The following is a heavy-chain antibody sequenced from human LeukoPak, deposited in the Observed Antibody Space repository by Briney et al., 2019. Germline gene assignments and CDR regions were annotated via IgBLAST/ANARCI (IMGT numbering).Heavy chain of an antibody. CDR3: ARELGGIVVVPAANDY. Sequence: PGGSLRLSCAASGFTFSSYSMNWVRRAPGKGLEWVSSISSSSSYIYYADSVKGRFTISRDNAKNSLYLQMNSLRAEDTAVYYCARELGGIVVVPAANDYWGQGTLVTVSS. J-gene: IGHJ4*02. V-gene: IGHV3-21*01. D-gene: IGHD2-2*01. CDR2: ISSSSSYI. CDR1: GFTFSSYS.